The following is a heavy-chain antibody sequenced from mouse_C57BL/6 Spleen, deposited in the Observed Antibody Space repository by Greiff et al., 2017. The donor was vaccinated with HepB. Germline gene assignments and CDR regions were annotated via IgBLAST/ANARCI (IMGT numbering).Heavy chain of an antibody. J-gene: IGHJ1*03. CDR2: IYPRDGST. CDR3: ASFGATVWYFDV. D-gene: IGHD1-1*01. V-gene: IGHV1-78*01. CDR1: GYTFTDHT. Sequence: VQLQQSDAELVKPGASVKISCKASGYTFTDHTIHWVKQRPEQGLEWIGYIYPRDGSTKYNEKFKGKATLTADKSSSTAYMQLNSLTSEDSAVYFCASFGATVWYFDVWGTGTTVTVSS.